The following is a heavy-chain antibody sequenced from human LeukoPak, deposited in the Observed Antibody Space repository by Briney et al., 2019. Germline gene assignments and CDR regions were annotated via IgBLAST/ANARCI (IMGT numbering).Heavy chain of an antibody. CDR1: GYNFISSG. CDR2: INPSGGST. Sequence: ASVKVSCKASGYNFISSGVTWVRQAPGQGLKWMGIINPSGGSTSYAQKFQGRVTMTRDTSTSTVYMELSSLRSEDTAVYYCARTGYSSGWYGKYYFDYWGQGTLVTVSS. CDR3: ARTGYSSGWYGKYYFDY. J-gene: IGHJ4*02. V-gene: IGHV1-46*01. D-gene: IGHD6-19*01.